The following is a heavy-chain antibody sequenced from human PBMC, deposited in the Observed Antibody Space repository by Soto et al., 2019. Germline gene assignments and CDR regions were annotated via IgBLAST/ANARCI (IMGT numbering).Heavy chain of an antibody. CDR2: ISAYNGNT. J-gene: IGHJ4*02. CDR3: ASRYCSSTSCYEDY. V-gene: IGHV1-18*04. CDR1: GYTFTSYG. D-gene: IGHD2-2*01. Sequence: ASVKVSCKASGYTFTSYGISWVRQAPGQGLEWMGWISAYNGNTNYAQKLQGRVTMTTDTSTSTACMELRSLRSDDTAVYYCASRYCSSTSCYEDYWGQGTLVTVSS.